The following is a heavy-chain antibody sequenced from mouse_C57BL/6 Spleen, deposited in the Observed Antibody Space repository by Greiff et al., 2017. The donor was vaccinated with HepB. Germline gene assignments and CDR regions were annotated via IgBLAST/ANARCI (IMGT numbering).Heavy chain of an antibody. CDR3: ARGRDYVRYFDV. J-gene: IGHJ1*03. D-gene: IGHD1-1*01. CDR1: GYTFTSYW. CDR2: IYPGSGST. Sequence: QVQLQQPGAELVKPGASVKMSCKASGYTFTSYWITWVKQRPGQGLEWIGDIYPGSGSTNYNEKFKSKATLTVDTSSSTAYMQLSSLTSEDSAVYYCARGRDYVRYFDVWGTGTTVTVSS. V-gene: IGHV1-55*01.